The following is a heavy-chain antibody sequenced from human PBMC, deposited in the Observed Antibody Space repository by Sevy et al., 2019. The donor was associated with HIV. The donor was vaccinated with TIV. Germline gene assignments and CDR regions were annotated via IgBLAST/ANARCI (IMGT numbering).Heavy chain of an antibody. CDR1: GGSITNYY. J-gene: IGHJ4*02. CDR3: ARYMGSGTSFDY. Sequence: SETLSLTCTVSGGSITNYYWGWIRQPPGMRLEWIGYIHSSGNTNSNPSLKSRVTISVDTSKNQFSLNLNSVTAADTAVYYCARYMGSGTSFDYWGQGTLVTVS. D-gene: IGHD6-13*01. CDR2: IHSSGNT. V-gene: IGHV4-59*13.